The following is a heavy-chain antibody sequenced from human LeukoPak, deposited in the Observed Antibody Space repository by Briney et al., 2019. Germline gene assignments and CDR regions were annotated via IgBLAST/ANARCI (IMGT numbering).Heavy chain of an antibody. CDR2: INLDASEK. CDR3: ARDSDKSSSFAFDI. Sequence: GGSLRLSCAASGFTFSNYWMAWVRQAPGKGLEWVAHINLDASEKDYVYSLKGRCTISRDDAKNSLYVQVNTLRADDTAVYYCARDSDKSSSFAFDIWGQGTVVTVSS. V-gene: IGHV3-7*01. D-gene: IGHD2-2*01. CDR1: GFTFSNYW. J-gene: IGHJ3*02.